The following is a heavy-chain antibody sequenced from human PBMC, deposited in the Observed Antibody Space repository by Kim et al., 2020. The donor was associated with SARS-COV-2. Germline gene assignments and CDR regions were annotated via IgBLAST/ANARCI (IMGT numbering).Heavy chain of an antibody. CDR3: ARYIGGFWSAFDYYYGMDV. D-gene: IGHD3-3*01. Sequence: GGSLRLSCAASGFTFSSYAMHWVRQAPGKGLEYVAAISSNGGSAYYANSVKGRCTISRDNSKNTLYLQMGSLRAEDMAVYYCARYIGGFWSAFDYYYGMDVWGQGTTVTVSS. CDR1: GFTFSSYA. J-gene: IGHJ6*02. V-gene: IGHV3-64*01. CDR2: ISSNGGSA.